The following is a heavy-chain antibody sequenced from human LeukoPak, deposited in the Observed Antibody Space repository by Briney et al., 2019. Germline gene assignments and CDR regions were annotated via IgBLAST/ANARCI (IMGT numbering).Heavy chain of an antibody. CDR3: ARHRETYYESSHMGFDP. CDR1: GDSISRSY. V-gene: IGHV4-59*08. Sequence: SETLSLTCTVSGDSISRSYWSWIRQPPGKGPAWIGYTSSSGRTTYNPALKSRVTISKDTSKNQFSLRLNFATAADTAVYYCARHRETYYESSHMGFDPWGQGILVIVSS. J-gene: IGHJ5*02. D-gene: IGHD3-22*01. CDR2: TSSSGRT.